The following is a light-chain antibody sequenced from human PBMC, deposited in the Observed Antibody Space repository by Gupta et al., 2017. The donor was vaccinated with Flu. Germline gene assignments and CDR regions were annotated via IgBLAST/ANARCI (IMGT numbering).Light chain of an antibody. CDR3: SQSTHSRHVL. J-gene: IGLJ2*01. CDR1: SSDVGALNY. V-gene: IGLV2-14*01. CDR2: EVS. Sequence: QSALTQPASVSGSPGQSITISCTGTSSDVGALNYVSWYQQHPGKAPKLMIYEVSNRPSGVSNRGSGSKSGNNASMHTSGLQAEDERDEYCSQSTHSRHVLFGGGTKLTVL.